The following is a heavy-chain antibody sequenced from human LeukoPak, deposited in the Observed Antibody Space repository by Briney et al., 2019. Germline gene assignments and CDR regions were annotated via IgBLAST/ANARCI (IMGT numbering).Heavy chain of an antibody. Sequence: PGGSLRLSCAASGFTFSSYGMHWVRQAPGKGLEWVAVISYDGSNKYYADSVKGRFTISRDDSKNTLYLQMNSLRAEDTAVYYCARDRGYSSGWYVDYWGQGTLVTVSS. CDR1: GFTFSSYG. CDR3: ARDRGYSSGWYVDY. D-gene: IGHD6-19*01. CDR2: ISYDGSNK. V-gene: IGHV3-30*03. J-gene: IGHJ4*02.